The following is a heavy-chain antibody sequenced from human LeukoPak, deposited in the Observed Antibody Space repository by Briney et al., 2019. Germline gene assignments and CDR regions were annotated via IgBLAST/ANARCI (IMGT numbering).Heavy chain of an antibody. J-gene: IGHJ3*02. CDR2: IIPILGIA. CDR3: ARDQLVRADDAFDI. CDR1: GGTFSSYA. V-gene: IGHV1-69*04. Sequence: SVKVSCKASGGTFSSYAISWVRQAPGQGLEWMGRIIPILGIANYAQKFQGRVTMTRDTSTSTVYMELSSLRSEDTAVYYCARDQLVRADDAFDIWGQGTMVTVSS. D-gene: IGHD6-6*01.